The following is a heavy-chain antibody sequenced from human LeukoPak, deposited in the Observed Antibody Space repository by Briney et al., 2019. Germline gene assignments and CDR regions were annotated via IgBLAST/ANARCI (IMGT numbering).Heavy chain of an antibody. V-gene: IGHV3-30*01. CDR1: GFTLSSYW. CDR3: ARGALGSLDY. J-gene: IGHJ4*02. CDR2: ISYDGSNK. Sequence: GGSLRLSCAASGFTLSSYWMSWVRQAPGKGLEWVAVISYDGSNKYYAASVKGRFTISRDNSKNTLYLQMNSLRAEDTAVYYCARGALGSLDYWGQGTLVTVSP. D-gene: IGHD3-16*01.